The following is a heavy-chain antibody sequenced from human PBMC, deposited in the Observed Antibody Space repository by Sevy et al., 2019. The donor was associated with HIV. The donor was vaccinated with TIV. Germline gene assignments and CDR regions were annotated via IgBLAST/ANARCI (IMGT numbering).Heavy chain of an antibody. CDR2: ISSSGTTI. V-gene: IGHV3-11*01. Sequence: GGSLRLSCEASGFTFSDYYMSWIRQAPGKGLEWVSYISSSGTTIHYADSVKGRFTISRDNAKNSLYLQMNSLRAEDTAVYYCARESGGRGSSRWSDTYWGQGILVTVSS. CDR3: ARESGGRGSSRWSDTY. D-gene: IGHD6-13*01. CDR1: GFTFSDYY. J-gene: IGHJ4*02.